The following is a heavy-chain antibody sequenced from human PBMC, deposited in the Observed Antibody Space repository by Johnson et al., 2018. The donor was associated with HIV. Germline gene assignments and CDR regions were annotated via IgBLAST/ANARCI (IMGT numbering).Heavy chain of an antibody. CDR1: GFTFSSYA. J-gene: IGHJ3*01. D-gene: IGHD3-22*01. CDR3: ARDSYDISGQQHDAFDV. CDR2: IYSGSSV. V-gene: IGHV3-48*04. Sequence: VQLVESGGGLVQPGGSLRLSCAASGFTFSSYAMSWVLQAPGKGLEWVSVIYSGSSVYYADSVKGRFTISRDNAKNSLYLQMNSLRAEDTAVYYCARDSYDISGQQHDAFDVWGKGTMVTVSS.